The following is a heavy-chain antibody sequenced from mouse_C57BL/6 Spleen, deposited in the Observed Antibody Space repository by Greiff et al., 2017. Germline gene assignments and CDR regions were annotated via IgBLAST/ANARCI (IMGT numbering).Heavy chain of an antibody. CDR2: INPNYGTT. CDR3: ARGSFVYYYAMDY. J-gene: IGHJ4*01. Sequence: EVQVVESGPELVKPGASVKISCKASGYSFTDYNMNWVKQSNGKSLEWIGVINPNYGTTSYNQKFKGKATLTVDQSSSTAYMQLNRLTSEDTAVYYCARGSFVYYYAMDYWGQGTSVTVSS. CDR1: GYSFTDYN. V-gene: IGHV1-39*01.